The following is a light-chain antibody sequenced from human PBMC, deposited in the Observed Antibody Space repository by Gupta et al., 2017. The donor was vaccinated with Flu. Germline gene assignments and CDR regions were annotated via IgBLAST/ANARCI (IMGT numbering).Light chain of an antibody. J-gene: IGLJ2*01. V-gene: IGLV2-14*01. CDR1: SSDVGGYDY. Sequence: QSALTQPASVSGSPGQSLALSCTGTSSDVGGYDYVSWYQKHPGKAPELMIFVVSRRPSGIAACFSGSTSGNTASLTTAGLRAEDEAYYYCSSYKKTNSVVVFGGGTKVTVL. CDR2: VVS. CDR3: SSYKKTNSVVV.